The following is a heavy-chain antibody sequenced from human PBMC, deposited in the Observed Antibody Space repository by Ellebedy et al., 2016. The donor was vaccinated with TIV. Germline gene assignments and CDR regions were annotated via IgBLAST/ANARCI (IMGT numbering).Heavy chain of an antibody. D-gene: IGHD3-10*01. CDR3: ARDGIICNTKCHRGFDP. Sequence: AASVKVSCKASGYPFTSSFLDWVRHAPGQGLEWMGWISGDNGNTNYAQKFQGRVTMTTDTSTSTAYMELRSLRSDDTDVYYCARDGIICNTKCHRGFDPWGQGTLVTVSS. CDR2: ISGDNGNT. J-gene: IGHJ5*02. CDR1: GYPFTSSF. V-gene: IGHV1-18*04.